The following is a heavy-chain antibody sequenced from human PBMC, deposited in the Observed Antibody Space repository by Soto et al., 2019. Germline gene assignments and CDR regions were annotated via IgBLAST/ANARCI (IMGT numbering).Heavy chain of an antibody. CDR3: ARYSSSWYGAGPDY. CDR2: IYYSGST. D-gene: IGHD6-13*01. Sequence: QVQLQESGPGLVKPSETLSLTCTVSGGSISSYYWSWIRQPPGQGLEWIGYIYYSGSTNYNPSLKSRVTISVDTSKNQFSLKLSSVTAADTAVYYCARYSSSWYGAGPDYWGQGTLVTVSS. J-gene: IGHJ4*02. V-gene: IGHV4-59*01. CDR1: GGSISSYY.